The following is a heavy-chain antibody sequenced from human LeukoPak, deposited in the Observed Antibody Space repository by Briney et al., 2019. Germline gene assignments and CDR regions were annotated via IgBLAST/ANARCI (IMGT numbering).Heavy chain of an antibody. J-gene: IGHJ4*02. V-gene: IGHV4-4*02. D-gene: IGHD2/OR15-2a*01. CDR3: TRENRAFSPFGF. Sequence: SETLSLTCGVPGGSITTTNFWSWVRQAPGQGLEWIGEISLSGLTNYNSSLSSRVTISLDRAKNHLSLNLRSVTAADTAIYYCTRENRAFSPFGFWGQGTVVTVSS. CDR1: GGSITTTNF. CDR2: ISLSGLT.